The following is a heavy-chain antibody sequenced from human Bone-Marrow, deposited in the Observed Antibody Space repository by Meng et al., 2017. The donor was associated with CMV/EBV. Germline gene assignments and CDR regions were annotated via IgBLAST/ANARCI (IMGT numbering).Heavy chain of an antibody. V-gene: IGHV5-51*01. CDR3: ARGPLDIVVVPAVPPYYFDY. Sequence: GESLKISCKGSGYSFTSYWIGWVRQMPGKGLEWMGIIYPGDSDTRYSPSLQGQVTISADKSISTAYLQWSSLKASDTAMYYCARGPLDIVVVPAVPPYYFDYWGQGTLVTVSS. CDR2: IYPGDSDT. J-gene: IGHJ4*02. CDR1: GYSFTSYW. D-gene: IGHD2-2*01.